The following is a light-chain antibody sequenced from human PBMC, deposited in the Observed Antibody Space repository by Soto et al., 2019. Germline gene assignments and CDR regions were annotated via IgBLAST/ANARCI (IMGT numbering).Light chain of an antibody. V-gene: IGKV3-20*01. CDR3: QQYGSSGT. CDR1: QSVNRNY. J-gene: IGKJ1*01. CDR2: GAS. Sequence: EIVLTQSPATLSLSPGESASLSCRASQSVNRNYLAWYQQKPGQAPRLLIYGASNRATGIPDRFSGSGSGTDFTLTISRLEPEDFAVYYCQQYGSSGTFGQGTKVDIK.